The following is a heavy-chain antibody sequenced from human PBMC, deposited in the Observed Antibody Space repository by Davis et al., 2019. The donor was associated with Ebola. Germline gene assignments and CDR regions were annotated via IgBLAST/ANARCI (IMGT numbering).Heavy chain of an antibody. CDR3: ARDLVMTTVSPGGY. D-gene: IGHD4-17*01. J-gene: IGHJ4*02. CDR1: GYTFTSYG. CDR2: ISPYTGNT. V-gene: IGHV1-18*04. Sequence: SVKVSCQASGYTFTSYGISWVRHAPGPGLEWMGWISPYTGNTNYAQKLQGRVTMTTDTSTSTAYMELRSLRSDDTAVYYCARDLVMTTVSPGGYWGQGTLVTVSS.